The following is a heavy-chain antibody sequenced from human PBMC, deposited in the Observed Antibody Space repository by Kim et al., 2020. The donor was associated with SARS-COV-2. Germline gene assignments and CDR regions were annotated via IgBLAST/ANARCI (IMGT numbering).Heavy chain of an antibody. CDR1: GFTFSSYG. J-gene: IGHJ4*02. V-gene: IGHV3-30*18. D-gene: IGHD6-13*01. CDR2: ISYDGSNK. Sequence: GGSLRLSCAASGFTFSSYGMHWVRQAPGKGLEWVAVISYDGSNKYYADSVKGRFTISRDNSKNTLYLQMNSLRAEDTAVYYCAKVSVSSPLNPVSDYWGQGTLVTVSS. CDR3: AKVSVSSPLNPVSDY.